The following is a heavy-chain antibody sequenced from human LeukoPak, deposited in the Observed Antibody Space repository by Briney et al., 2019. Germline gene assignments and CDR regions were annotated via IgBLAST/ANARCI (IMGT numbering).Heavy chain of an antibody. CDR3: ARDKGAADYGGDYFDY. CDR2: IYYSGST. V-gene: IGHV4-39*07. CDR1: GGSISSSSYY. Sequence: PSETLSLTCTVSGGSISSSSYYWGWIRQPPGKGLERIGSIYYSGSTYYNPSLKSRVTISVDTSKNQFSLKLSSVTAADTAVYYCARDKGAADYGGDYFDYWGQGTLVTVSS. J-gene: IGHJ4*02. D-gene: IGHD4-23*01.